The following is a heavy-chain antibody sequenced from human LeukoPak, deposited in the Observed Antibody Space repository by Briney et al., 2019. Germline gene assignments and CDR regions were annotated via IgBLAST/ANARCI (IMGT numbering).Heavy chain of an antibody. J-gene: IGHJ4*02. CDR3: AAQGGFDY. CDR2: ISSSGSDI. D-gene: IGHD3-16*01. CDR1: GFSFSSYT. V-gene: IGHV3-21*06. Sequence: GGSLRLSCAASGFSFSSYTMNWVRQAPGKGLEWVSSISSSGSDIYYADSVKGRFTISRDNAKNSLYLQMNSLRVEDTAVYYCAAQGGFDYWGQGTLVTVSS.